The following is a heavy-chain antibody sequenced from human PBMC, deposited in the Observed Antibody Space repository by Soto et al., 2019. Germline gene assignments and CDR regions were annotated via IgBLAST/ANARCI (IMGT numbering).Heavy chain of an antibody. CDR2: IIPIFGTA. CDR1: GGTFSSCA. CDR3: AREDPPQYCSSSCSYFRGYSYGF. D-gene: IGHD5-18*01. V-gene: IGHV1-69*13. Sequence: XAVKVSCKASGGTFSSCAISWVRQAPGQGLEWMGGIIPIFGTANYAQKFQGRVTITADESTSTAYMELSSLRSEDKAVYYCAREDPPQYCSSSCSYFRGYSYGFWGEGTLGTASS. J-gene: IGHJ4*02.